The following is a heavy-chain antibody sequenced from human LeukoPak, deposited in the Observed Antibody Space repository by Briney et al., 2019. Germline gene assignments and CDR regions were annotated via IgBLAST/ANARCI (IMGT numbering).Heavy chain of an antibody. D-gene: IGHD5-24*01. J-gene: IGHJ4*02. CDR1: GGSMSSYY. V-gene: IGHV4-59*08. Sequence: SQTLSLTCTVSGGSMSSYYWSWIRQPPRKGLEWMGYIYYSGSTKYNTSLKSRVTKSLNTSKTQFSLKLSSVTAADTAVYYCARGARAGYNLEPFDYWGQGTLVTVSS. CDR2: IYYSGST. CDR3: ARGARAGYNLEPFDY.